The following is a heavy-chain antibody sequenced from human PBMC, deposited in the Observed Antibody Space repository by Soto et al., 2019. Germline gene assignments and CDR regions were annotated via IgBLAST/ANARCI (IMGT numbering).Heavy chain of an antibody. D-gene: IGHD6-13*01. CDR3: ARERSAAGTGWFDP. V-gene: IGHV1-8*01. J-gene: IGHJ5*02. CDR1: GYTFTSYD. Sequence: QVQLVQSGAEVKKPGASVKVSCKASGYTFTSYDINWVRQATGQGLEWMGWMNPNSGNTGYAQKFQGRVTMTRNTSRSTAYMELSSLRSADTAVYFCARERSAAGTGWFDPWGQGTLVTVSS. CDR2: MNPNSGNT.